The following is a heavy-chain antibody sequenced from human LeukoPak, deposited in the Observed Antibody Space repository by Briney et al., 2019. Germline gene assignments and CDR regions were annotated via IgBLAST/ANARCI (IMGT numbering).Heavy chain of an antibody. CDR2: IYHSGST. CDR1: GGSISSSNW. Sequence: SETLSLTCAVSGGSISSSNWWSWVRQPPGKGLEWIGEIYHSGSTNYNPSLKSRVTISLDKSKNQFSLRLSSVTAADTAVYYRARHGRPGYGGYENAFDIWGQGTMVTVSS. D-gene: IGHD5-12*01. J-gene: IGHJ3*02. V-gene: IGHV4-4*02. CDR3: ARHGRPGYGGYENAFDI.